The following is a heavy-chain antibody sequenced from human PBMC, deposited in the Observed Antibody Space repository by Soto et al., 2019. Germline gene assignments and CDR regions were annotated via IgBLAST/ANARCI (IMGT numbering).Heavy chain of an antibody. Sequence: PDSLSLTYNISGFPIPLSNWWGWIRQPPGKGLEWIGYIYYSGTTYYNPSLKSRVTMSVDTSKNQFSLKLTSVTAVDTAVYYCARREIQGPIDYWGQG. J-gene: IGHJ4*02. CDR1: GFPIPLSNW. CDR2: IYYSGTT. V-gene: IGHV4-28*01. D-gene: IGHD1-26*01. CDR3: ARREIQGPIDY.